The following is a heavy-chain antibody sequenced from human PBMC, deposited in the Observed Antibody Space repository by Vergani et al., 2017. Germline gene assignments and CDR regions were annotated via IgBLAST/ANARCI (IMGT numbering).Heavy chain of an antibody. CDR3: ARVSHGDNSGWEPFDY. CDR2: IIPIIRLA. V-gene: IGHV1-69*02. D-gene: IGHD6-19*01. Sequence: QVHLEQSGTEVKKPGSSVKVSCKASGDIFNNYTVTWVRQAPGQGLEWMGRIIPIIRLATSAQKFQDRVKITGDTSTNTVYMEMNNLRSEDTAEYYCARVSHGDNSGWEPFDYWGQGTLVTVSS. CDR1: GDIFNNYT. J-gene: IGHJ4*02.